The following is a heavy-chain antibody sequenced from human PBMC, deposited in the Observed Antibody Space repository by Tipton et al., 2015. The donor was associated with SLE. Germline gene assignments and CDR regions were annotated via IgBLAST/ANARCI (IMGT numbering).Heavy chain of an antibody. J-gene: IGHJ4*02. CDR2: INHSGST. D-gene: IGHD5-12*01. CDR3: ARDRSGGGGYVLDS. CDR1: GESLMGYY. Sequence: TLSLTCAVYGESLMGYYWSWIRQSPGKGLEWVGEINHSGSTNYNPSLESRVSLSVDVSRAQFSLKLTSVTAADTAVYFCARDRSGGGGYVLDSWGQGTLVTVSS. V-gene: IGHV4-34*01.